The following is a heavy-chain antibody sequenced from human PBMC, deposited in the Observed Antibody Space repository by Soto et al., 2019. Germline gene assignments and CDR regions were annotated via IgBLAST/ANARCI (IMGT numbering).Heavy chain of an antibody. CDR3: ARLRDSSGWYEYYYYMDV. J-gene: IGHJ6*03. CDR2: IYYSGST. Sequence: PSETLSLTCTVSGGSISSYYWSWIRQPPGKGLEWIGYIYYSGSTNYNPSLKSRVTISVDTSKNQFSLKLSSVTAAGTAVYYCARLRDSSGWYEYYYYMDVWGKGTTVTVSS. CDR1: GGSISSYY. D-gene: IGHD6-19*01. V-gene: IGHV4-59*08.